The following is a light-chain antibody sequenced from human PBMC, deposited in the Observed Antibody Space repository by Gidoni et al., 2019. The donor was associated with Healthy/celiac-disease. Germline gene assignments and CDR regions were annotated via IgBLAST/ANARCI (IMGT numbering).Light chain of an antibody. J-gene: IGKJ1*01. CDR1: QSISSW. Sequence: DIQMTQSPSTLSASVGDRVSITCRPRQSISSWSAWYQQKPGKAPKLLIYDASSLESGVPSRFRGSGSGTEFTLTISSLQPDDFATYYCQQYNSYSPTFGQGTKVEIK. CDR2: DAS. CDR3: QQYNSYSPT. V-gene: IGKV1-5*01.